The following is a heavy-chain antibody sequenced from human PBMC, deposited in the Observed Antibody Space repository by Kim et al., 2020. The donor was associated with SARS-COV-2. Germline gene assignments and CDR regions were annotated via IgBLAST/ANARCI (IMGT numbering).Heavy chain of an antibody. J-gene: IGHJ3*02. D-gene: IGHD1-20*01. V-gene: IGHV6-1*01. CDR3: ARLGITGTQAAFDI. Sequence: AVSVKSRIPINPDTSKNQFSLQLNSVTPEDTAVYYCARLGITGTQAAFDIWGQGTMVTVSS.